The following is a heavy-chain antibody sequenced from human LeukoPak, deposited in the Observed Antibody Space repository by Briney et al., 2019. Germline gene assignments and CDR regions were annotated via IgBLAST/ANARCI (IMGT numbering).Heavy chain of an antibody. J-gene: IGHJ3*02. D-gene: IGHD3-22*01. Sequence: SETLSLTCTVSGGSLSYSTYYWGWIRLSPGKGLEWIGSIYYSGSTYYNPSLRSRVTISVDTSKNQFSLRLSSVTAADTAVYYCARDRAPDYYDSSGYYYVDDAFDIWGQGTLVTVSS. V-gene: IGHV4-39*07. CDR2: IYYSGST. CDR1: GGSLSYSTYY. CDR3: ARDRAPDYYDSSGYYYVDDAFDI.